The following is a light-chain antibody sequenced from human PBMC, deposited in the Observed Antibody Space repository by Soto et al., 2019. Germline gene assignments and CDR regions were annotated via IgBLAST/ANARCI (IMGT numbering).Light chain of an antibody. Sequence: DIQMTQSPFSLSASVGDRVTITGRASQGIKNYLAWYQQKPGKVPRLLIYAASTLHSGVPSRFSGSGSGTDFTLTISSLQPEDFATYYCQQSYSTPRTFGQGTKVDIK. CDR3: QQSYSTPRT. CDR1: QGIKNY. J-gene: IGKJ1*01. CDR2: AAS. V-gene: IGKV1-27*01.